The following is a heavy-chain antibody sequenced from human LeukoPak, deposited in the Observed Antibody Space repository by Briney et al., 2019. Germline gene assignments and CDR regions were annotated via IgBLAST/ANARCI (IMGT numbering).Heavy chain of an antibody. CDR1: GFTFSSYW. CDR3: ARSQRQLLWFGPVDY. Sequence: GGSLRLSCAASGFTFSSYWMSWVRQAPGKGLEWVANIKQDGSEKYYVDSVKGRFTISRDNAKNSLYLQMNSLRAEDTAVYYCARSQRQLLWFGPVDYWGQGTLVTVSS. J-gene: IGHJ4*02. V-gene: IGHV3-7*01. CDR2: IKQDGSEK. D-gene: IGHD3-10*01.